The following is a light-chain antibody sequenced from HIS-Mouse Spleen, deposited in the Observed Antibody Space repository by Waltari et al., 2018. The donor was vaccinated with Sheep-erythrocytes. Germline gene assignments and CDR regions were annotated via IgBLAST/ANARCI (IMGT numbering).Light chain of an antibody. CDR1: NLGDKY. V-gene: IGLV3-1*01. CDR3: QAWDSSTYV. Sequence: SYELTQPPSVSVFRVQTASLTCSGENLGDKYACWYQQKPGQSPVLVIYQDSKRPSGIPERFSGSNPGNTATLTISGTQAMDEADYYCQAWDSSTYVFGTGTKVTVL. CDR2: QDS. J-gene: IGLJ1*01.